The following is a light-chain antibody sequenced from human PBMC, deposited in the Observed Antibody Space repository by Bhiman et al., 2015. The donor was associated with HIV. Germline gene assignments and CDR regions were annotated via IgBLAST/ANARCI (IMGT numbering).Light chain of an antibody. CDR2: DVS. CDR3: SSFAISGRV. Sequence: QSALTQPASVSGSPGQSITISCTGTSSDVGGYNYVSWYQQHPGKAPKLMIYDVSKRPSGVSNRFSGSNSDYTASLTISGLQAEDEADYYCSSFAISGRVFGIGTRVTVL. CDR1: SSDVGGYNY. V-gene: IGLV2-23*02. J-gene: IGLJ1*01.